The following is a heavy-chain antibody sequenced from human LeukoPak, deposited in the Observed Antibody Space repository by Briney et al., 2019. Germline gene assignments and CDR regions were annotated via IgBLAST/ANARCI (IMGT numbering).Heavy chain of an antibody. CDR3: ARVPYCSGGSCHEFDY. CDR2: INPNSGGT. V-gene: IGHV1-2*02. J-gene: IGHJ4*02. D-gene: IGHD2-15*01. CDR1: GYTFTGYH. Sequence: ASVKVSCKASGYTFTGYHMHWVRQAPGQGLEWMGWINPNSGGTNYAQKFQGRVTMTRDTSISTAYMELSRLRSDDTAVYYCARVPYCSGGSCHEFDYWGQGTLVTVSS.